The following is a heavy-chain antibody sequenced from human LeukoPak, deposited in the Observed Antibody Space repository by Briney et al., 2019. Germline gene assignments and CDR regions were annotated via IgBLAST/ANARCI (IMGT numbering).Heavy chain of an antibody. CDR3: ASLQTDPTIVNGL. CDR1: GSTFRNYW. D-gene: IGHD5-24*01. J-gene: IGHJ4*02. V-gene: IGHV3-7*01. Sequence: GGSLRLSCEVSGSTFRNYWMSWIRQVPGKGLEWLACIKREGSERHYVESVRGRFTVSTDSAKNSLFLQMNSLRAEDTAVYYCASLQTDPTIVNGLGGQGTLVTVSS. CDR2: IKREGSER.